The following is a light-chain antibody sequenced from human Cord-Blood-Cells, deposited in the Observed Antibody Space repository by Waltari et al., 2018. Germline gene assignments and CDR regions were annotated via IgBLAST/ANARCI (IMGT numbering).Light chain of an antibody. V-gene: IGKV1-39*01. CDR2: AAS. Sequence: DIQMTQSPSSLSASVGDRVTITCRASQSISSYLNWYQQKPGKAPKFLIFAASSLQSGVPSRFSGSGSGTDFTHTISSLQPEDFATYYCQQRYSTPPTFGQGTKVEIK. CDR3: QQRYSTPPT. J-gene: IGKJ1*01. CDR1: QSISSY.